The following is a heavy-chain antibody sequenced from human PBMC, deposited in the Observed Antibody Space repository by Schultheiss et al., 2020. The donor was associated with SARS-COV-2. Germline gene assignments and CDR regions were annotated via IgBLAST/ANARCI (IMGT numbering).Heavy chain of an antibody. CDR1: GYIFTSYD. Sequence: ASVKVSCKASGYIFTSYDINWVRQATGQGLEWMGWMNPNSGNTGYAQKFQGRVTMTRNTSISTAYMELSSLRSEDTAVYYCARGGIQLWFGLSRFTGSALRFDPWGQGTLVTVSS. V-gene: IGHV1-8*01. CDR3: ARGGIQLWFGLSRFTGSALRFDP. J-gene: IGHJ5*02. CDR2: MNPNSGNT. D-gene: IGHD5-18*01.